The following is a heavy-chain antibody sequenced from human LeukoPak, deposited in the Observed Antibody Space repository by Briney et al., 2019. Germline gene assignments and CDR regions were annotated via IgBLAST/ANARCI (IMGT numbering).Heavy chain of an antibody. J-gene: IGHJ4*02. Sequence: SETLSLTCAVYGGSFSGYYWSWIRQPPGKGLEWIGEINHSGGTNYNPSLKSRVTISVDTSKNQFSLKLSSVAAADTAVYYCARGGVYCSGGSCYVYDYWGQGTLVTVSS. CDR2: INHSGGT. D-gene: IGHD2-15*01. V-gene: IGHV4-34*01. CDR3: ARGGVYCSGGSCYVYDY. CDR1: GGSFSGYY.